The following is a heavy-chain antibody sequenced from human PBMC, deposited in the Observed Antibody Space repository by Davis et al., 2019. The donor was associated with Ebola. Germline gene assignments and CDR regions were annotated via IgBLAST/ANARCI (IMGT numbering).Heavy chain of an antibody. CDR2: ISSSSSTI. J-gene: IGHJ6*02. D-gene: IGHD1-26*01. CDR1: GFTFSSYS. Sequence: GESLKISCAASGFTFSSYSMNWVRQAPGKGLEWVSYISSSSSTIYYADSVKGRFTISRDNAKNSLYLQMNSLRAEDTAVYYCAKGPWGAQDYYYYYGMDVWGQGTTVTVSS. CDR3: AKGPWGAQDYYYYYGMDV. V-gene: IGHV3-48*01.